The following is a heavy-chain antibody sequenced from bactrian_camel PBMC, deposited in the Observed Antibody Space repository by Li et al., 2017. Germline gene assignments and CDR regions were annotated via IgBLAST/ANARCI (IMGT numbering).Heavy chain of an antibody. J-gene: IGHJ6*01. CDR3: AAPPDGSGCIYCYTRCFDS. D-gene: IGHD5*01. CDR1: MYISAYIFGHCG. Sequence: VQLVESGGGSVQAGGSLKLSCVASMYISAYIFGHCGMSWYRQAPGKERELVSTFNDDGTTTYADSVKGRFTISQDIAKRTLTLQMDSLKPEDTGVYYCAAPPDGSGCIYCYTRCFDSWSQGTQVTVS. CDR2: FNDDGTT. V-gene: IGHV3S53*01.